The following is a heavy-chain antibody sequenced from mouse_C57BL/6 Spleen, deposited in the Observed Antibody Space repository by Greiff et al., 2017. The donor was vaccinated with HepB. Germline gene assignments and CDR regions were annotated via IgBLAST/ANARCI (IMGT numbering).Heavy chain of an antibody. CDR1: GYTFTDYY. CDR3: ARDSNYYFDY. Sequence: VQLQQSGPVLVKPGASVKMSCKASGYTFTDYYMNWVKQSHGKSLEWIGVINPYNGGTSYNQKFKGKATLTVDKSSSTAYMELNSLTSEDSAVYYCARDSNYYFDYWGQGTTLTVSS. V-gene: IGHV1-19*01. CDR2: INPYNGGT. J-gene: IGHJ2*01. D-gene: IGHD2-5*01.